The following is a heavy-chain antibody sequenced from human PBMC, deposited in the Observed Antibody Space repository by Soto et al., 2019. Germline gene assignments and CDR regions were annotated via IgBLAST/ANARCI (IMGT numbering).Heavy chain of an antibody. CDR1: GYTFTSYY. CDR3: ARAQEQLVGGMDV. CDR2: INPSCGST. V-gene: IGHV1-46*01. J-gene: IGHJ6*02. Sequence: ASVKVSCKASGYTFTSYYIHWVRQAPGQGLEWMGIINPSCGSTSYAQKFQGRVTMTRDTSTSTVHMELSSLRSEDTAVYYCARAQEQLVGGMDVWGQGPTVTV. D-gene: IGHD6-6*01.